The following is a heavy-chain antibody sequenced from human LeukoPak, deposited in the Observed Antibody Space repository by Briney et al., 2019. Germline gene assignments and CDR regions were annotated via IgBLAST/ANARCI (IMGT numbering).Heavy chain of an antibody. CDR2: ISGSGGST. J-gene: IGHJ4*02. Sequence: PGGSLRLSCAASGFTFSSYAMSWVRQAPGKGLEWVSAISGSGGSTYYADSVKGRFTISRDNSKNTLYLQMNSLRAEDTAVYYCARLSLTMIVVVITPLDYWGQGTLVTVSS. V-gene: IGHV3-23*01. D-gene: IGHD3-22*01. CDR1: GFTFSSYA. CDR3: ARLSLTMIVVVITPLDY.